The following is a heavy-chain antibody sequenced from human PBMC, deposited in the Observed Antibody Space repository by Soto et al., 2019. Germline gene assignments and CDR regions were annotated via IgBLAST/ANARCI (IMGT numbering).Heavy chain of an antibody. Sequence: GGSLRLSCAASGFTFSSYAMSWVRQAPGKGLEWVSAISGSGGSTYYADSVKGRFTISRDNSKNTLYLQMNSLRAEDTAVYYCAKSKATMIVVVTDYFDYWGQGTLVTVSS. J-gene: IGHJ4*02. CDR1: GFTFSSYA. CDR3: AKSKATMIVVVTDYFDY. CDR2: ISGSGGST. V-gene: IGHV3-23*01. D-gene: IGHD3-22*01.